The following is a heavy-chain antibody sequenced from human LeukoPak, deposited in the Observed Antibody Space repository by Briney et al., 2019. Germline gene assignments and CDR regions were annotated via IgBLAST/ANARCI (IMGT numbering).Heavy chain of an antibody. CDR3: AKAAAAPGFDF. CDR1: GFTSSSYA. CDR2: VSGSGDRM. Sequence: GGFLRLSCAASGFTSSSYALNWVRQAPGKGLEWVATVSGSGDRMYHADSVKGRFTISRDNSKNTIYLQMNSLRAEDTALYYCAKAAAAPGFDFWGQGILVTVSS. V-gene: IGHV3-23*01. D-gene: IGHD6-13*01. J-gene: IGHJ4*02.